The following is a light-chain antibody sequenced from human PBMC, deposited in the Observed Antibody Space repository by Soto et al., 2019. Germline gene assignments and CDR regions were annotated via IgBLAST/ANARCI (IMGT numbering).Light chain of an antibody. CDR1: QNIGVY. CDR3: HQSHSVPGT. V-gene: IGKV1-39*01. Sequence: IQTTQSPSSLSASVGEIVTITCLASQNIGVYLNWYQQKPGKAPKLLIYAASSLQSGVSSRFSGSGSATDFTLTISSLLPEDFATYYCHQSHSVPGTFGQGTKVDI. CDR2: AAS. J-gene: IGKJ1*01.